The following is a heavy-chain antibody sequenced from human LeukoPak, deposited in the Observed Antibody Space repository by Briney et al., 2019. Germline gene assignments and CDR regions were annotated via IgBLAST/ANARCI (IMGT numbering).Heavy chain of an antibody. D-gene: IGHD1-26*01. CDR1: GFTFSSHA. Sequence: GGSLRLSCAASGFTFSSHAMHWVRQAPGKGLEWVAVISYDGSNKYYADSVKGRFTISRDNSKNTLYLQMNSLRAEDTAVYYCARDVSGSFDYWGQGTLVTVSS. CDR2: ISYDGSNK. V-gene: IGHV3-30-3*01. J-gene: IGHJ4*02. CDR3: ARDVSGSFDY.